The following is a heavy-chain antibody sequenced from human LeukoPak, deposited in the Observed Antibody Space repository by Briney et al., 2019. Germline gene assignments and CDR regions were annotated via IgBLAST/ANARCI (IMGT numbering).Heavy chain of an antibody. Sequence: GRSLRLSCAASGFTFDDYAMHWVRQAPGKGLEWVSGISWNSGSIGYADSVKGRFTISRDNAKNSLYLQMNSLRAEDTALYYCAKDLDRVRDGGYAYTFDYWGQGTLVTVSS. CDR1: GFTFDDYA. D-gene: IGHD5-12*01. V-gene: IGHV3-9*01. CDR2: ISWNSGSI. CDR3: AKDLDRVRDGGYAYTFDY. J-gene: IGHJ4*02.